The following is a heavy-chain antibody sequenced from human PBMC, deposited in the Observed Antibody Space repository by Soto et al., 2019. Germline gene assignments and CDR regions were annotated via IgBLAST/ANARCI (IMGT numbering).Heavy chain of an antibody. CDR3: ATDQGQIVVVSYYYYGMDV. D-gene: IGHD3-22*01. Sequence: SXKVSFKASGGTXTSYAIRLVRQAPGQGLEWMGGIIPIFGTANYAQKLQGRVTITEDKSTSTAYMELSSLRSEYTAVYYCATDQGQIVVVSYYYYGMDVWGQGTTGPVSS. CDR2: IIPIFGTA. CDR1: GGTXTSYA. V-gene: IGHV1-69*06. J-gene: IGHJ6*02.